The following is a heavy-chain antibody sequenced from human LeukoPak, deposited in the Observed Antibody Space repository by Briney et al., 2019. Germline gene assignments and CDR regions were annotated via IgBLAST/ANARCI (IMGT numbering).Heavy chain of an antibody. Sequence: GGAPRLSCAGFGFTPTNYEMNSVRHAPAKGPECRSYISSTGNSVNYAASVMGRFTISSDNSKNRLYFKMNSLRGEDKAVSYCARDRLHYDSLTGYPADWGQGTLVTGSS. V-gene: IGHV3-48*01. CDR2: ISSTGNSV. J-gene: IGHJ4*02. CDR1: GFTPTNYE. CDR3: ARDRLHYDSLTGYPAD. D-gene: IGHD3-9*01.